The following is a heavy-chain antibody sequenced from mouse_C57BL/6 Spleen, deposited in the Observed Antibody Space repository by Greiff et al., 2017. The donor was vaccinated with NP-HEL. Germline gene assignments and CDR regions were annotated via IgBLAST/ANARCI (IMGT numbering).Heavy chain of an antibody. D-gene: IGHD2-1*01. Sequence: QVQLQQPGAELVKPGASVKLSCTASGYTFTSYWMHWVKQRPGQGLEWIGMIHPNSGSTNYNEKFKSKATLTVDKSSSTAYMQLSSLTSEDSAVYYGARGHYGNFDYCDYWGQGTTLTVSS. V-gene: IGHV1-64*01. CDR3: ARGHYGNFDYCDY. CDR1: GYTFTSYW. J-gene: IGHJ2*01. CDR2: IHPNSGST.